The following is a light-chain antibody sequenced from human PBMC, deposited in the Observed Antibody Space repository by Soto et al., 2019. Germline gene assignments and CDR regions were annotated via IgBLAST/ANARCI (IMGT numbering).Light chain of an antibody. Sequence: DIEMTQSPSTLSGSVGDRVTITCRASPTISSWLAWYQQNPRKAPKPLIYKASTLKSGVPARFSASGPGTEFTLTISSLQPDDFATYYCQHYNSYSEAFGQGTKVDI. CDR2: KAS. J-gene: IGKJ1*01. V-gene: IGKV1-5*03. CDR3: QHYNSYSEA. CDR1: PTISSW.